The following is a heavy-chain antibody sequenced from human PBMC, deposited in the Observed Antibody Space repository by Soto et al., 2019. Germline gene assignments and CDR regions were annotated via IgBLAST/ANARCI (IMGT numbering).Heavy chain of an antibody. Sequence: GGSLRLSCAASGFTFSNHAMSWVRQSPGEGLEWVSAMSGNRDSTYYADSVKGRFTISRDNSKNTLYLQMNSLRAEDTAVYYCAKARGLVGSSWYYGMDVWGQGTTVTV. J-gene: IGHJ6*02. CDR2: MSGNRDST. D-gene: IGHD6-6*01. V-gene: IGHV3-23*01. CDR1: GFTFSNHA. CDR3: AKARGLVGSSWYYGMDV.